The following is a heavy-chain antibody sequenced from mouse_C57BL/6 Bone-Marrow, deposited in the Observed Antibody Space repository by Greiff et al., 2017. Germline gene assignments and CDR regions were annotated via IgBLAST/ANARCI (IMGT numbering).Heavy chain of an antibody. D-gene: IGHD2-4*01. CDR3: ARWGYDYDEWYYFDY. J-gene: IGHJ2*01. V-gene: IGHV1-54*01. CDR1: GYAFTNYL. CDR2: INPGSGGT. Sequence: QVQLKESGAELVRPGTSVKVSCKASGYAFTNYLIEWVKQRPGQGLEWIGVINPGSGGTNYNEKFKGKATLTADKSSSTAYMQLSSLTSEDSAVYFCARWGYDYDEWYYFDYGGQGTALTVTS.